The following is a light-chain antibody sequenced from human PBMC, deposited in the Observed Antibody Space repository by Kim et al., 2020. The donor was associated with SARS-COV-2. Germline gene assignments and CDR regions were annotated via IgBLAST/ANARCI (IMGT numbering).Light chain of an antibody. CDR3: QQSYITPFT. Sequence: DIQMTQSPSSLSASVGDRVTITCRTSQSISSHLNWYHQKPGRAPKLLIYDASTLQGGFQPGFSGSGFETVFTLTIRSLQPGDFGTFFCQQSYITPFTFGPGTKVDI. CDR1: QSISSH. CDR2: DAS. J-gene: IGKJ3*01. V-gene: IGKV1-39*01.